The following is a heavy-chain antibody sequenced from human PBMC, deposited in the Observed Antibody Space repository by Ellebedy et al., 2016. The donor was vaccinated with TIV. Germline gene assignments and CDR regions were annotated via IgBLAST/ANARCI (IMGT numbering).Heavy chain of an antibody. V-gene: IGHV3-30-3*01. J-gene: IGHJ4*02. CDR1: GFTFSSYA. D-gene: IGHD5/OR15-5a*01. CDR2: ISYDGSNK. CDR3: AATRVWVSTD. Sequence: GESLKISXAASGFTFSSYAMHWVRQAPGKGLEWVAVISYDGSNKYYADSVKGRFTISRDNSKNTLYLQMNSLRAEDTAVYYCAATRVWVSTDWGQGTLVTVSS.